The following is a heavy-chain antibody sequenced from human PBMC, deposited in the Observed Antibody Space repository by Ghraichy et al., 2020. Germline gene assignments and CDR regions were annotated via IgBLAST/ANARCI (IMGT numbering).Heavy chain of an antibody. D-gene: IGHD1-26*01. Sequence: ESLNISCAVSGYSISSGYYWGWIRQPPGKGLEWIGSIYHSGSTYYNPSLKSRVTISVDTSKNQFSLKLSSVTAADTAVYYCARDFSGSYGYGGQGTLVTVSS. J-gene: IGHJ4*02. CDR1: GYSISSGYY. V-gene: IGHV4-38-2*02. CDR2: IYHSGST. CDR3: ARDFSGSYGY.